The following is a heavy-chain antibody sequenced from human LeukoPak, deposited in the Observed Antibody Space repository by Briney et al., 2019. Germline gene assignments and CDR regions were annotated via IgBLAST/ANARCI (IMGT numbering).Heavy chain of an antibody. V-gene: IGHV5-51*01. CDR3: ARQGAPDCSGGSCYIDY. CDR1: GYSFTSYW. J-gene: IGHJ4*02. Sequence: GESLKISCKGSGYSFTSYWIGWVRQMPGKGLEWMGIIYPGDSDTRYSPSFQGQVTISADKSISTAYLQWSSLKASDTAMYYCARQGAPDCSGGSCYIDYWGQGTLVTVSS. D-gene: IGHD2-15*01. CDR2: IYPGDSDT.